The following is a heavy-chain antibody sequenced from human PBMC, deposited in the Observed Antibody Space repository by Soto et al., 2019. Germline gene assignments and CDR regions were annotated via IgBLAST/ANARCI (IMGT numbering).Heavy chain of an antibody. CDR1: GFTFSSYA. CDR2: FGSSDSRT. J-gene: IGHJ4*02. Sequence: GGSLRLSCAASGFTFSSYAMSWVRQAPGKGLEWVSTFGSSDSRTFYADSVKGRFTISRDTSKNTLYLQMNGLRAEDTAVYYCAKLLRSDYDMIFDYWAQGTLVTVSS. D-gene: IGHD5-12*01. CDR3: AKLLRSDYDMIFDY. V-gene: IGHV3-23*01.